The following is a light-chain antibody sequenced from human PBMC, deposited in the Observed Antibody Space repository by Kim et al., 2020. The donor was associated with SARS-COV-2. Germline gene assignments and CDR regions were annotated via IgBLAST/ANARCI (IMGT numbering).Light chain of an antibody. CDR3: QQYSNWPLT. CDR1: HSVSSN. V-gene: IGKV3-15*01. J-gene: IGKJ5*01. Sequence: EVVMTQSPATLSVSPGERATLSCRASHSVSSNLAWYQQKPGQAPRLLFYGASTRANGIPARFSTSGSGTEFTLSISSLQSEDFAVYYCQQYSNWPLTFGQGTRLEIK. CDR2: GAS.